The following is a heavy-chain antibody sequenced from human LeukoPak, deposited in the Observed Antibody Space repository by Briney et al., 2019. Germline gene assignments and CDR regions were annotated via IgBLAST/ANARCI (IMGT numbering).Heavy chain of an antibody. CDR2: ISGGGGST. D-gene: IGHD3-10*01. CDR1: GFTFSSYA. Sequence: GGSLRLSRAASGFTFSSYAMSWVRQAPGKGLEGVSAISGGGGSTYYADSVKGRFTISRDNSKNTLYLQMNSLRAEDTAVYYCAKDHRVWFGEFYNWFDPWGQGTLVTVSS. CDR3: AKDHRVWFGEFYNWFDP. V-gene: IGHV3-23*01. J-gene: IGHJ5*02.